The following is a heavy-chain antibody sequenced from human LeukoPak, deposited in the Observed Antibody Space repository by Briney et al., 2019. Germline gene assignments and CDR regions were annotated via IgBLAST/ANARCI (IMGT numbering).Heavy chain of an antibody. D-gene: IGHD3-22*01. Sequence: SETLSLTCAVYGGSFSGYYWSWIRQPPGKGLEWIGEINDSGSTSYNPSLKSRVTISVDTSKNQFPLKLSSMTAADTAMYYCARSAHYYDSSSYLVYWGQGTRVTVSS. V-gene: IGHV4-34*01. CDR1: GGSFSGYY. CDR3: ARSAHYYDSSSYLVY. CDR2: INDSGST. J-gene: IGHJ4*02.